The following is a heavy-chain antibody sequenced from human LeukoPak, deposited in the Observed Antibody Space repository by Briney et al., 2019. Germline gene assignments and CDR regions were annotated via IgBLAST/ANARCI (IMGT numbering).Heavy chain of an antibody. CDR1: GFTFSSYA. CDR2: IYYSGST. V-gene: IGHV4-39*01. J-gene: IGHJ4*02. D-gene: IGHD7-27*01. CDR3: ARHGEGLDY. Sequence: PGGSLRLSCAASGFTFSSYAMSWVRQAPGKGLEWIGSIYYSGSTYYNPSLKSRVTISVDTSKNQFSLKLSSVTAADTAVYYCARHGEGLDYWGQGTLVTVSS.